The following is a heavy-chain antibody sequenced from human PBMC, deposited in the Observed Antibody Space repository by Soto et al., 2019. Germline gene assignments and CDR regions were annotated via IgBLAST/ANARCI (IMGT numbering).Heavy chain of an antibody. V-gene: IGHV2-5*02. Sequence: SGPTLVNPTQTLTLTCTFSGFSLSTSGVGVGWIRQPPGKALEWLALIYWDDDKRYSPSLKSRLTITKDTSKNQVVLTMTNMDPVDTATYYCAHRPRVTYYYDSSGYSNWFDPWGQGTLVTVSS. CDR1: GFSLSTSGVG. J-gene: IGHJ5*02. D-gene: IGHD3-22*01. CDR3: AHRPRVTYYYDSSGYSNWFDP. CDR2: IYWDDDK.